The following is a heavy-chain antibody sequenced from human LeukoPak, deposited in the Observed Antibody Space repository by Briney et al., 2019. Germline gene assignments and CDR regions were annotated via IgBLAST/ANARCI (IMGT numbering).Heavy chain of an antibody. CDR2: ISGSGGAT. CDR3: ARGGVDHYGSGTYYLMYYFDH. CDR1: GFTFNTYS. J-gene: IGHJ4*02. Sequence: GGSLRPSCEASGFTFNTYSMNWVRQAPGKGLEWVSGISGSGGATYYADSVKGRFTVSRDDPHNTLYLQMNSVRAEDTAVYFCARGGVDHYGSGTYYLMYYFDHWGQGALVTVSS. V-gene: IGHV3-23*01. D-gene: IGHD3-10*01.